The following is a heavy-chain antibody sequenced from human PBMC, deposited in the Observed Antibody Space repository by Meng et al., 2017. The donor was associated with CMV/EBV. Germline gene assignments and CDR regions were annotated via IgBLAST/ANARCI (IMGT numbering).Heavy chain of an antibody. V-gene: IGHV3-74*01. J-gene: IGHJ6*02. Sequence: GESLKISCAASGFTFSSYWMHWVRQAPGKGLVWVSRINSDGSSTSYADSVKGRFTISRDNAKNTLYLQMNSLRVEDTAVYYCARSRGYCSSTSCSSVSGGTGYYYYYGMDVWGQGTTVTVSS. CDR2: INSDGSST. CDR3: ARSRGYCSSTSCSSVSGGTGYYYYYGMDV. D-gene: IGHD2-2*01. CDR1: GFTFSSYW.